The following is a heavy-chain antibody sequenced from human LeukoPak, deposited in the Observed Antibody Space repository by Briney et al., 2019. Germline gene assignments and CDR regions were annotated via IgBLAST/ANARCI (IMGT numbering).Heavy chain of an antibody. CDR2: IHGGGDVT. CDR3: AKSLSSSFYYFDL. D-gene: IGHD3-16*02. V-gene: IGHV3-23*01. J-gene: IGHJ2*01. Sequence: GGSLRLSCAASGFTFSNYAMNWVRQAPEKGLEWVSTIHGGGDVTYYADSVKGRFTISRDNSRNTLYLQMNSLRAEDTAVYYCAKSLSSSFYYFDLGGRGTLVTVSS. CDR1: GFTFSNYA.